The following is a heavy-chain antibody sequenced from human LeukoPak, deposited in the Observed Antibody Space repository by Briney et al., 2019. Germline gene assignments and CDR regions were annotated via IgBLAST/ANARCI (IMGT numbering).Heavy chain of an antibody. D-gene: IGHD3-22*01. CDR3: ARDLGQYYDTSDNWFDP. CDR1: GLTFSSYS. J-gene: IGHJ5*02. CDR2: ISSSSTYI. Sequence: GGSLRLSCAASGLTFSSYSMNWVRQAPGKGLERVSSISSSSTYIHYADSVKGRFTISRDNAKNTLNLQMNSLRAEDTAVYYCARDLGQYYDTSDNWFDPWGQGTLVTVSS. V-gene: IGHV3-21*01.